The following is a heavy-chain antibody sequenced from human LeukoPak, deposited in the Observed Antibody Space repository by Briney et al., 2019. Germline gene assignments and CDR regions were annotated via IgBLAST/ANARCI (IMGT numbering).Heavy chain of an antibody. D-gene: IGHD1-26*01. CDR2: IKGDGTIT. CDR1: GFTFSTYW. CDR3: ARVVGSTMRAPSDF. V-gene: IGHV3-74*03. Sequence: GGSLRLSCAASGFTFSTYWMHWVRQAPGKGLVWVSRIKGDGTITTYADSVRGRFTVSRDNAKNTLYLQMNSLRAEDTAVYYCARVVGSTMRAPSDFWGQGMLVTVSS. J-gene: IGHJ4*02.